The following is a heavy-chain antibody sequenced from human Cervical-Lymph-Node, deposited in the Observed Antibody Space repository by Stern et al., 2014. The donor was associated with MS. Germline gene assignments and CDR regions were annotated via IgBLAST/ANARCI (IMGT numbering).Heavy chain of an antibody. CDR3: AREMGFGAMEEYFQH. CDR1: GGSISSSSYY. J-gene: IGHJ1*01. Sequence: QEQLQESGPGLVKPSETLSLTCTVSGGSISSSSYYWGWIRQPPGKGLEWIGSIYYSGSTYYNPSLKSRVTISVDTSKNQLSLKMSSVTAADTAVYYCAREMGFGAMEEYFQHWGQGTLVTVSS. CDR2: IYYSGST. V-gene: IGHV4-39*02. D-gene: IGHD5-18*01.